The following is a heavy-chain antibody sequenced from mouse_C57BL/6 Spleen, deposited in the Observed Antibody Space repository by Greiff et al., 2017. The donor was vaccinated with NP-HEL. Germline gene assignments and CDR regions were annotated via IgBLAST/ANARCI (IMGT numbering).Heavy chain of an antibody. J-gene: IGHJ1*03. CDR2: IYPGGGYT. D-gene: IGHD2-4*01. V-gene: IGHV1-63*01. CDR1: GYTFTNYW. CDR3: ARSGNDYDRYFDV. Sequence: VQLQQSGAELVRPGTSVKMSCKASGYTFTNYWIGWAKQRPGHGLEWIGDIYPGGGYTNYNEKFKGKATLTADKSSSTAYMQFSSLTSEDSAIYYCARSGNDYDRYFDVWGTGTTVTVSS.